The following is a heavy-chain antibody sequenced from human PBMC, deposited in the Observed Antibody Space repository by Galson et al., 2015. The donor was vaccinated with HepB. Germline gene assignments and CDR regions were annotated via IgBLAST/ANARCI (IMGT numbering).Heavy chain of an antibody. CDR1: GSSFTSYW. V-gene: IGHV5-10-1*01. D-gene: IGHD3-22*01. CDR2: IDPSDSYT. Sequence: QSGAEVKKPGESLMISCKGSGSSFTSYWISWVRQMPGKGLEWMGRIDPSDSYTNYSPSFQGHVTISADKSISTAYLQWSSLKASDAAMYYCARDGGHYDSSGYYHYWGQGTLVTVSS. J-gene: IGHJ4*02. CDR3: ARDGGHYDSSGYYHY.